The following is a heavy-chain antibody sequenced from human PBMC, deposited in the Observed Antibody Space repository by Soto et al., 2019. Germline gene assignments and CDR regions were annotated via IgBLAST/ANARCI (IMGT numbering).Heavy chain of an antibody. D-gene: IGHD5-18*01. V-gene: IGHV1-18*01. J-gene: IGHJ5*02. Sequence: ASVKVSCKASGYSFTNFHIHWVRQAPGQGLEWMGWISAYNGNTNYAQKLQGRVTMTTDTSTSTAYMELRSLRSDDTAVYYCARVPHIRRQLWTQNNWFDPWGQGTLVTVSS. CDR3: ARVPHIRRQLWTQNNWFDP. CDR1: GYSFTNFH. CDR2: ISAYNGNT.